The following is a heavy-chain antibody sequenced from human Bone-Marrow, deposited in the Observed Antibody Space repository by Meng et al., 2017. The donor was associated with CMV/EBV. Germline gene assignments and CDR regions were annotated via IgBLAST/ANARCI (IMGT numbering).Heavy chain of an antibody. CDR1: GGSISSGGYY. J-gene: IGHJ6*02. Sequence: SETLSLTCTVSGGSISSGGYYWSWIRQPPGKGLEWIGYIYYSGSTNYNPPLKSRVTISVDTSKNQFSLKLSSVTAADTAVYYCAREKVNYGMDVWGQGTTVTVSS. D-gene: IGHD4-11*01. CDR2: IYYSGST. CDR3: AREKVNYGMDV. V-gene: IGHV4-61*08.